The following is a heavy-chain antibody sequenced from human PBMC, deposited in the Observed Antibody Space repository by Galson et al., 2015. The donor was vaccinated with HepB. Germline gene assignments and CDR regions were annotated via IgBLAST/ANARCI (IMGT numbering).Heavy chain of an antibody. Sequence: SLRLSCAASGFIVSSKYMSWVRQAPGKGLEWVSLIYSGGSPYYADSVKGRFTISRDNSRNTLYLQMNSLRAEDTAVYYCATSGGISWYDYWGQGTLVTVSS. J-gene: IGHJ4*02. V-gene: IGHV3-66*01. CDR3: ATSGGISWYDY. D-gene: IGHD6-13*01. CDR2: IYSGGSP. CDR1: GFIVSSKY.